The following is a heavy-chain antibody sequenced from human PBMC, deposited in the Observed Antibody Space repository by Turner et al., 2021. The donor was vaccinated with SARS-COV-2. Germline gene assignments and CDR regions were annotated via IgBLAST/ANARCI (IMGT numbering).Heavy chain of an antibody. CDR3: AKVSPNRGLRPYYYYYGMDV. J-gene: IGHJ6*02. Sequence: QVQLVESGGGVVQPGRSLRLSCAASGLTFRSYGMHWVRQAPGKGLEWVAVISYDGSNKYYADSVKGRFTISRDNSKNTLYLQMNSLRAEDTAVYYCAKVSPNRGLRPYYYYYGMDVWGQGTTVTVSS. V-gene: IGHV3-30*18. D-gene: IGHD5-12*01. CDR2: ISYDGSNK. CDR1: GLTFRSYG.